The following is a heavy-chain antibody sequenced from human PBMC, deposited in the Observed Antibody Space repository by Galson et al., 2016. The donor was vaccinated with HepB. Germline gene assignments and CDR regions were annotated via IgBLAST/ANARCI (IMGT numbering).Heavy chain of an antibody. CDR2: IFYSGRT. D-gene: IGHD3-22*01. Sequence: SETLSLTCSVSGGSIGTSDYYWAWIRQSPGKGLESIGSIFYSGRTYYNPSLKSRVTISIDTSNNHFSLKLTSVTAADTAVYYCARLILHYYDSSGFHPNWFDPWGQGSLVIVSA. CDR3: ARLILHYYDSSGFHPNWFDP. V-gene: IGHV4-39*02. J-gene: IGHJ5*02. CDR1: GGSIGTSDYY.